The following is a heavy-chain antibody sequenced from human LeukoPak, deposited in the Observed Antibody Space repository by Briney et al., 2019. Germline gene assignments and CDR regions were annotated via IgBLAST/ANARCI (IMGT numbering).Heavy chain of an antibody. J-gene: IGHJ3*02. CDR1: GGSISSSNHY. CDR3: ASRGWELLLSGGAFDI. CDR2: IYYSGST. D-gene: IGHD1-26*01. V-gene: IGHV4-39*01. Sequence: SETLSLTCTVSGGSISSSNHYWGWIRQPPGKGLEWIGTIYYSGSTYYNPSLKSRLTISVDTSKNQFSLKLSSVTAADTAVYYCASRGWELLLSGGAFDIWGQGTMVTVSS.